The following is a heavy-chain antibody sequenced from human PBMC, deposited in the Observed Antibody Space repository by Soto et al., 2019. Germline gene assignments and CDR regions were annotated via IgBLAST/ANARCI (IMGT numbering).Heavy chain of an antibody. V-gene: IGHV4-38-2*01. Sequence: SETLSLTCAVSGFSLSSGYYWGWIRRPPGKGLECIGTIYHSGSTYYNPSLKSRVTISVDTSKNQFSLKLDSVTAADTAVYYCARGKWEPYYFDYWGQGTLVTVS. D-gene: IGHD1-26*01. J-gene: IGHJ4*02. CDR1: GFSLSSGYY. CDR3: ARGKWEPYYFDY. CDR2: IYHSGST.